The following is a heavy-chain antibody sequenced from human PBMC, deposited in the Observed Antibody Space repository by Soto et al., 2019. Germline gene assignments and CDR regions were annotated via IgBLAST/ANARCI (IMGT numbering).Heavy chain of an antibody. CDR2: IKQDGSEK. Sequence: GGSLRLSCAASGFTFSSYWMSWVRQAPGKGLEWVANIKQDGSEKYYVDSVKGRFTISRDNAKNSLYLQMNSLRAEDTAVYYCASHLTYYDILTGQWVYYYYYMDVWGKGTTVTVSS. V-gene: IGHV3-7*01. CDR3: ASHLTYYDILTGQWVYYYYYMDV. D-gene: IGHD3-9*01. CDR1: GFTFSSYW. J-gene: IGHJ6*03.